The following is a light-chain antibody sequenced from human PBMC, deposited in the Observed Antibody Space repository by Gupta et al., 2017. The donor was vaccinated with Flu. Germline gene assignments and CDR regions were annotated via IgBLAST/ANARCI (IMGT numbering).Light chain of an antibody. CDR3: QQHDSSPVT. J-gene: IGKJ2*01. Sequence: EIVLTQSPGTLSLSPGERATLSCRASRSINIRYLAWYQQKPGQAPRLLINGASTRATGIPDRISGSGSGTDFTLTISRLEPEDFAVYFCQQHDSSPVTFGQGTKLEIK. CDR1: RSINIRY. V-gene: IGKV3-20*01. CDR2: GAS.